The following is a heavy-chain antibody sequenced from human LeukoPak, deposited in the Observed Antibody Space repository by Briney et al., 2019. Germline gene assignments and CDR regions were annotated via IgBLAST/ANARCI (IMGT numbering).Heavy chain of an antibody. CDR3: ARGRKGLDY. Sequence: SETLSLTCTVSGGSISSSSYYWGWIRQPPGKGLEWIGRIYYSGSTYYKPSLKSRVTISVDTTKTQCSLKLSSVTAADTAVYYCARGRKGLDYWGQGTLVTVSS. V-gene: IGHV4-39*01. J-gene: IGHJ4*02. CDR1: GGSISSSSYY. CDR2: IYYSGST.